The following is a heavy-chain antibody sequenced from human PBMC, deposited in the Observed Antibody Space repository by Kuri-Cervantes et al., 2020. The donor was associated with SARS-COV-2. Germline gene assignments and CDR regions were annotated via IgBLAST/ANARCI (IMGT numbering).Heavy chain of an antibody. CDR1: YY. CDR3: ARADPVTHLFDY. Sequence: YYWSWIRQPPGKGLEWIGYIYYSGSTYYNPSLKSRVTISVDTSENQFSLKLSSVTAADTAVYYCARADPVTHLFDYWGQGTLVTVSS. J-gene: IGHJ4*02. V-gene: IGHV4-30-4*08. CDR2: IYYSGST. D-gene: IGHD4-17*01.